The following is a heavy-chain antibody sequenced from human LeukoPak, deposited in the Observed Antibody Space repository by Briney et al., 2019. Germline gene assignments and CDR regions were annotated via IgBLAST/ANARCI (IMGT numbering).Heavy chain of an antibody. J-gene: IGHJ4*02. CDR1: GFTFSSYA. CDR2: ISGSGGTA. CDR3: AKELDSSGYYYYFDY. D-gene: IGHD3-22*01. Sequence: PGGSLRLSCAASGFTFSSYAMSWVRQAPGKGLEWVSAISGSGGTAYYADSVKGRFTFSRDNSKNTLYLQMNSLGAEDTAVYYCAKELDSSGYYYYFDYWGQGSLVTVSS. V-gene: IGHV3-23*01.